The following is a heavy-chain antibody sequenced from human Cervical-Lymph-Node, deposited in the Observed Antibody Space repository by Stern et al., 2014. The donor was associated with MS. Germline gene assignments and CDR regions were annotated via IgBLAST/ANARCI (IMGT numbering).Heavy chain of an antibody. CDR1: GVSISIYY. V-gene: IGHV4-59*12. CDR2: IYYSGIT. Sequence: QLQLQESGPGLVKPSETLSLTCAVSGVSISIYYWSWIRQPPGKGLEWIGYIYYSGITTYTPALNIPSTFLENTSKNHFSMKLSSWTAADTAVYYCARDVGMDVWGQGTTVIVSS. J-gene: IGHJ6*02. CDR3: ARDVGMDV.